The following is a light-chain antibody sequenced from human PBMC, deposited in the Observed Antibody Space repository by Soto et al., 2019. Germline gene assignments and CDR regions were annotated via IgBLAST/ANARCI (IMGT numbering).Light chain of an antibody. CDR1: TSDVGAYNY. J-gene: IGLJ2*01. V-gene: IGLV2-14*01. CDR3: TSYTTSASLL. Sequence: QSVLTQPASVSGSPGQSIAISCTGTTSDVGAYNYVSWYQRHPGKPPKLMIYEVNTRPSGVSNRFSGSKSGNTASLTISGLQAEDEADYYCTSYTTSASLLFGGGTQLTVL. CDR2: EVN.